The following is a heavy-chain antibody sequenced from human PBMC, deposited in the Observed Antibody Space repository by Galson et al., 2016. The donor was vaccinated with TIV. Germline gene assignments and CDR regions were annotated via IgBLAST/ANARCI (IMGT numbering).Heavy chain of an antibody. D-gene: IGHD3-16*01. CDR2: INGDGSTT. J-gene: IGHJ4*02. CDR3: ARWGGGHFDY. V-gene: IGHV3-74*01. Sequence: SLRLSCAASGFTFSSYWMHWVRQAPGKGLLWVARINGDGSTTDYADSVKGRFTISRDNADNSLHLHMNNLKVEDTAVYYCARWGGGHFDYWGQGALVTVSS. CDR1: GFTFSSYW.